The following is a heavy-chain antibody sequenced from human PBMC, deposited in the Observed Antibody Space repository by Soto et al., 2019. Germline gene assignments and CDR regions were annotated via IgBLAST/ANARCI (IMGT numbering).Heavy chain of an antibody. J-gene: IGHJ6*02. Sequence: SETLSLTCAVYGGSFSGYYWTWIRQPPGKGLEWTGEINHRGNTNYNPSLKSRVTISVDTSKNQFSLKLTSVTAADTAVYYCARQEVPQWFTKGYYGMDVWDQGTTVTVSS. CDR2: INHRGNT. D-gene: IGHD2-8*01. V-gene: IGHV4-34*01. CDR1: GGSFSGYY. CDR3: ARQEVPQWFTKGYYGMDV.